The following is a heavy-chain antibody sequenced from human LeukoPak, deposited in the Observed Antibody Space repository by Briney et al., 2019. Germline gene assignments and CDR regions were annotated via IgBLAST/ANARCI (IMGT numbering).Heavy chain of an antibody. CDR1: GFTFSSYW. D-gene: IGHD4-17*01. CDR2: IKQDGSEK. J-gene: IGHJ4*02. Sequence: GGSLRLSCAASGFTFSSYWMSWVRQAPGKGLEWVANIKQDGSEKYYVGSVKGRITISRDNAKKSLYLQMNSLRAEDTAVYYCARDYGDGYFDYWGQGTLVTVSS. CDR3: ARDYGDGYFDY. V-gene: IGHV3-7*01.